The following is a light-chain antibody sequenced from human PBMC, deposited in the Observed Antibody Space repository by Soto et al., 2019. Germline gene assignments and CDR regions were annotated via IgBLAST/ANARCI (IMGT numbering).Light chain of an antibody. Sequence: QPVLTQSPSGSASLGASVKLSCTLSSGHSNYAIAWHQQQSEKGPRYLMKLNSDGSHSKGDGIPDRFSGSSSGAARYLTISSLQSEDEADYYCQTWGSGIVVFGGGTKLTVL. J-gene: IGLJ2*01. CDR3: QTWGSGIVV. CDR2: LNSDGSH. CDR1: SGHSNYA. V-gene: IGLV4-69*02.